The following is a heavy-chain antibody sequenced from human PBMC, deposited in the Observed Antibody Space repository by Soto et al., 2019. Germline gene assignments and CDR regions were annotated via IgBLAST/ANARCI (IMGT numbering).Heavy chain of an antibody. CDR1: GFTFSSYS. J-gene: IGHJ4*02. D-gene: IGHD3-22*01. CDR2: ISSSSSTI. Sequence: GGSLRLSCAASGFTFSSYSMNWVRQAPGKGLEWVSYISSSSSTIYYADSVKGRFTISRDNAKNSLYLQMNSLRAEDTAVYYCAKDRRAYDSSGYYTALLDYWGQGTLVTVSS. CDR3: AKDRRAYDSSGYYTALLDY. V-gene: IGHV3-48*01.